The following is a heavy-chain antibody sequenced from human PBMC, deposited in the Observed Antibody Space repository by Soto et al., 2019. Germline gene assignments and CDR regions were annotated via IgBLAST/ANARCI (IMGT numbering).Heavy chain of an antibody. D-gene: IGHD5-18*01. V-gene: IGHV4-30-4*01. J-gene: IGHJ4*02. CDR1: GGSISRGDYY. Sequence: VQLQESGPGLVKPSQTLSLTCPVSGGSISRGDYYWRWIRQPPGKGLEGIGYIYYSGSTYYHPTLKSRVTTAVDKSENQYPLKQSPVTAADTAGYYWAREGYSDGFDYGGQGTLVTVSS. CDR2: IYYSGST. CDR3: AREGYSDGFDY.